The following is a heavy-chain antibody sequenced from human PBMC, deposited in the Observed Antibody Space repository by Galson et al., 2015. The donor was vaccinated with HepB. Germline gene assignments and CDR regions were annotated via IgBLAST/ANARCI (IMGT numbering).Heavy chain of an antibody. V-gene: IGHV3-30*18. CDR2: ISYDGNNQ. CDR3: TKVVEMATIAYCFDY. CDR1: GFTFSSYA. Sequence: SLRLSCAASGFTFSSYAMHWVRQAPGKGLEWVAIISYDGNNQYYADSVKGRFTISRDNSKNTLYLQMNSLRAEDTAAYYCTKVVEMATIAYCFDYWGQGTLVTVSS. D-gene: IGHD5-24*01. J-gene: IGHJ4*02.